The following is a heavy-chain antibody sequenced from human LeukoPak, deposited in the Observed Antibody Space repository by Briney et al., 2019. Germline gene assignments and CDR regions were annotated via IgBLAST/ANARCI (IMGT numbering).Heavy chain of an antibody. D-gene: IGHD3-10*01. J-gene: IGHJ4*02. CDR1: GGSVSNGNFY. CDR2: VYYTGSA. V-gene: IGHV4-61*01. Sequence: SETLSLTCTVSGGSVSNGNFYRSWLRQPPGKPLEWIGYVYYTGSAYYNPSLEGRVTISVDTSKNQFSVRLSSVTAADTAMYYCARSQNYYGSGDYWSQGTLVTVSS. CDR3: ARSQNYYGSGDY.